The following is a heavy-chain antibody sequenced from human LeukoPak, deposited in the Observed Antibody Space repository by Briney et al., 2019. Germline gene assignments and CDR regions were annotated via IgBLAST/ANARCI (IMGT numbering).Heavy chain of an antibody. Sequence: AGGSLRLSSVASGFTYSDYWMSWVRQGPGKGLEWVATIKGDGSVKNYVDSVKGRFTISRDNAKNSVFLQMDSMRVEDTALYYCARRGLHDYWGQGTLVTVSS. D-gene: IGHD5/OR15-5a*01. V-gene: IGHV3-7*03. J-gene: IGHJ4*02. CDR3: ARRGLHDY. CDR2: IKGDGSVK. CDR1: GFTYSDYW.